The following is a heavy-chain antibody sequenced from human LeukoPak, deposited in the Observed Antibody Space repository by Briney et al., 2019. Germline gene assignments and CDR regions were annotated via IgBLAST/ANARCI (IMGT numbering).Heavy chain of an antibody. D-gene: IGHD3-22*01. CDR3: ARRQDDSSGYYFDY. CDR2: IYYSGST. V-gene: IGHV4-59*08. Sequence: SEPLSLTCTVSGGCISSYYWSWLRQPTGKGLEWLGYIYYSGSTNYNPSLKSRVTISVDTSKNQFSLKPRSVTAADTAVYYCARRQDDSSGYYFDYWGQGTLVTVSS. J-gene: IGHJ4*02. CDR1: GGCISSYY.